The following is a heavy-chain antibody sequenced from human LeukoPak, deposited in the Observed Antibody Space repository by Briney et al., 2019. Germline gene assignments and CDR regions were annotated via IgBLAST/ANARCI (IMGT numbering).Heavy chain of an antibody. Sequence: GASVKVSCKASGYTFTSYGISWVRKAPGQGLEWMGWISAYNGNTNYAQKLQGRVTMTTDTSTSTAYMELRSLRSDDTAVYYCARVVVSIMITFGGVIPTGYFDYWGQGTLVTVSS. V-gene: IGHV1-18*01. D-gene: IGHD3-16*02. CDR1: GYTFTSYG. J-gene: IGHJ4*02. CDR3: ARVVVSIMITFGGVIPTGYFDY. CDR2: ISAYNGNT.